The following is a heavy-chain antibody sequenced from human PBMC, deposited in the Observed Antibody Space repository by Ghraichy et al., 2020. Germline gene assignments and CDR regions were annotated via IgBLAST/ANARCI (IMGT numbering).Heavy chain of an antibody. Sequence: GGSLRLSCVASGFTFSSYWMSWVRQAPGKGLEWVANIKQDGSKIYYVDSVKGRFIISRDNAKNSLYLQMNSLRAEDTAVYYCARDQGDFAMALYYYGMDVWGKGTTVTVSS. J-gene: IGHJ6*04. D-gene: IGHD3-16*01. V-gene: IGHV3-7*01. CDR2: IKQDGSKI. CDR3: ARDQGDFAMALYYYGMDV. CDR1: GFTFSSYW.